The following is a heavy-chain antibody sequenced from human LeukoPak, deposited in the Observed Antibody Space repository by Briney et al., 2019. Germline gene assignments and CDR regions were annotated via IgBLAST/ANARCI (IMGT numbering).Heavy chain of an antibody. CDR1: GGSFSGYY. Sequence: TSETLSLTCAVYGGSFSGYYWSWIRQPPGKGLEWIGEINHSGSTNYNPPLKSRVTISVDTSKNQFSLKLSSVTAADTAVYYCARPYCSSTSCYDWDDYWGQGTLVTVSS. CDR3: ARPYCSSTSCYDWDDY. V-gene: IGHV4-34*01. J-gene: IGHJ4*02. CDR2: INHSGST. D-gene: IGHD2-2*01.